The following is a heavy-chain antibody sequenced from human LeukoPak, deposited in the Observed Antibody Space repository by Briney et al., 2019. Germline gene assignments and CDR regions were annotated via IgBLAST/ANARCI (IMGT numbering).Heavy chain of an antibody. Sequence: SGGSLRLSCAASRFNFNNFATSWVRQAPGKGPEWLSAMTRPADTTYYAESVKGRFTISRDYSKSMVYLQMNSLRVEDTAIYYCAKGAEIDHWGQGTLVTVSS. CDR1: RFNFNNFA. J-gene: IGHJ4*02. CDR2: MTRPADTT. V-gene: IGHV3-23*01. CDR3: AKGAEIDH.